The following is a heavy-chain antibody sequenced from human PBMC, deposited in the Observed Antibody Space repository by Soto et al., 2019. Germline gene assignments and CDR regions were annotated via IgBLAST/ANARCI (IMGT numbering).Heavy chain of an antibody. Sequence: PSETPSLTCTVSGGSMSSGDYSWSWIRQPPGKGLEWIGYIYYSGSTYYNPSLKSRVTISVDTSKNQFSLKLSSVTAADTAVYYCARVAPLNYCSGGSCFMYYFDYWGQGTLVTVSS. CDR1: GGSMSSGDYS. CDR2: IYYSGST. D-gene: IGHD2-15*01. V-gene: IGHV4-30-4*01. J-gene: IGHJ4*02. CDR3: ARVAPLNYCSGGSCFMYYFDY.